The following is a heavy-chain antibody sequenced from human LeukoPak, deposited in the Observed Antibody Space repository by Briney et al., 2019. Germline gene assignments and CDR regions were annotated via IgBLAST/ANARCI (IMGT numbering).Heavy chain of an antibody. CDR1: GYTFTGYY. CDR3: ARGIEFKWELLQYYFDY. Sequence: GASVKVSCKASGYTFTGYYMHWVRQAPGQGLEWMGWINPNSGGTNYAQKFQGRVTMTRDTSISTAYMELSRLRSDDTAVYYCARGIEFKWELLQYYFDYWGQGTLVTVSS. V-gene: IGHV1-2*02. D-gene: IGHD1-26*01. J-gene: IGHJ4*02. CDR2: INPNSGGT.